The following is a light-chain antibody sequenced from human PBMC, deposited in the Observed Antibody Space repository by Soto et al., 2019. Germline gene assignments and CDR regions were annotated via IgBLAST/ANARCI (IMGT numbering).Light chain of an antibody. CDR2: EVN. Sequence: QSVLTQPPSASGSPGQSVTISCTGTSSDVGGYNYVSWYQHHPGKAPKLMIYEVNKRPSGVPDRFSGSKSGNTASLTVSGLQAEDEAEYYCSSNAGSSNLVFGGGTKLTVL. CDR1: SSDVGGYNY. J-gene: IGLJ3*02. CDR3: SSNAGSSNLV. V-gene: IGLV2-8*01.